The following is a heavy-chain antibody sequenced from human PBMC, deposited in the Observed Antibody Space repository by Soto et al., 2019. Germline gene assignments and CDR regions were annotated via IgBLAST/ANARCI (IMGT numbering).Heavy chain of an antibody. CDR1: GFTFSSYA. CDR2: ISGSGGST. J-gene: IGHJ4*02. Sequence: GGSLRLSCAASGFTFSSYAMSWVRQAPGKGLEWVSAISGSGGSTYYADSVKGRFTISRDNSKNTLYLQMNSLRAEDTAVYYCAKDTDTAMVSTLIWPSLQWGQGTLVTVSS. D-gene: IGHD5-18*01. V-gene: IGHV3-23*01. CDR3: AKDTDTAMVSTLIWPSLQ.